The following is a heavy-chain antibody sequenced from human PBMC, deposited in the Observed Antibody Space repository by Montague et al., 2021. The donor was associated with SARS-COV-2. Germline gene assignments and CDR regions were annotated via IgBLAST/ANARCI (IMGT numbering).Heavy chain of an antibody. CDR1: GGSISSYY. D-gene: IGHD2-2*02. CDR2: IYTSGST. CDR3: ARDPSRQPLLYPIGDYYYGMDV. J-gene: IGHJ6*02. Sequence: SETLSLTCTVSGGSISSYYWSWIRQPAGKGLEWIGRIYTSGSTNYNPSPKSRVTISVDTSKNQFSLKLSSVTAADTAVYYCARDPSRQPLLYPIGDYYYGMDVWGQGTTVTVSS. V-gene: IGHV4-4*07.